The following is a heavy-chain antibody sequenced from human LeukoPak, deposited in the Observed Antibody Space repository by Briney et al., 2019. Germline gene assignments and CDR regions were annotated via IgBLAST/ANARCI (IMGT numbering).Heavy chain of an antibody. CDR3: ASRRSYYYYYMDV. Sequence: PGGSLRLSCAASGFTFSSYEMNWVRQAPGKGLEWVSYISSSGSTIYYADSVKGRFTISRDNAKNSLYLQMNSLRAEDTAVYYCASRRSYYYYYMDVWGKGTTVTVSS. V-gene: IGHV3-48*03. J-gene: IGHJ6*03. CDR2: ISSSGSTI. CDR1: GFTFSSYE.